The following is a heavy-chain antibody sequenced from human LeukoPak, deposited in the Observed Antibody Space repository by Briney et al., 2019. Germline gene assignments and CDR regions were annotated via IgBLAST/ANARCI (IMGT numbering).Heavy chain of an antibody. D-gene: IGHD4-23*01. CDR2: MNPNSGNT. CDR1: GHTFTSYD. J-gene: IGHJ5*02. CDR3: ARGPNKYDGGNSGSAWFDP. Sequence: ASVKVSCKASGHTFTSYDINWVRQATGQGLEWMGWMNPNSGNTGYAQKFQGRVTMTRNTSISTAYMELSSLRSEDTAVYHCARGPNKYDGGNSGSAWFDPWGQGTLVTVSS. V-gene: IGHV1-8*01.